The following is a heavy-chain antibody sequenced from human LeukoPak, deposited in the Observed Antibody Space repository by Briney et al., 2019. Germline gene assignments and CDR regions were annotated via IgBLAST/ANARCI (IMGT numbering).Heavy chain of an antibody. CDR1: GGSISSYY. CDR3: ARNRWTKGSDWFDP. J-gene: IGHJ5*02. D-gene: IGHD3/OR15-3a*01. Sequence: PSETLPLTCTVSGGSISSYYWSWIRQPPGRGLEWIGYIYYSGSTNYNPSLKSRVTIPVDTSKNQFSLKLSSVTAADTAVYYCARNRWTKGSDWFDPWGQGTLVTVSS. CDR2: IYYSGST. V-gene: IGHV4-59*01.